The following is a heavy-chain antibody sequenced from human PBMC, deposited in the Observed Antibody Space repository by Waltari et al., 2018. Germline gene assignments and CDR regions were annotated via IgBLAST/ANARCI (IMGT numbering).Heavy chain of an antibody. J-gene: IGHJ4*02. CDR1: GFTFSNAW. V-gene: IGHV3-15*01. Sequence: EVQLVESGGGLVKPGGSLRLSCAASGFTFSNAWMSWVRQAPGKGLEWVGRIKSKTDGGTTDYAAPVKGRFTIARDDSKNTLYLQMNSLKTEDTAVYYCTTDLYYYDSSGYHYGPYYFDYWGQGTLVTVSS. CDR2: IKSKTDGGTT. D-gene: IGHD3-22*01. CDR3: TTDLYYYDSSGYHYGPYYFDY.